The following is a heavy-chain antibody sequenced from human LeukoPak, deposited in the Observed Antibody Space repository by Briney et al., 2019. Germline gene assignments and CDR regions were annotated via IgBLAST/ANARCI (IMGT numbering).Heavy chain of an antibody. D-gene: IGHD6-19*01. CDR2: TYQRSKWYN. V-gene: IGHV6-1*01. Sequence: RSQTLSLTCAISGDSVSINSAAWNWIRQSPSRGLEWLGRTYQRSKWYNDYAVSMKSRITINPDISKNQFSLQLNSVTPEDTAVYYCARSPSPYSSGWYFDYWGQGTLVTVSS. CDR3: ARSPSPYSSGWYFDY. J-gene: IGHJ4*02. CDR1: GDSVSINSAA.